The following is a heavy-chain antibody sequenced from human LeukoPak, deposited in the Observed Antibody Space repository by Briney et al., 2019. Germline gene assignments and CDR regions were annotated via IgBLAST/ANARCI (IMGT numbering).Heavy chain of an antibody. CDR3: VRPMTTTRNLEH. V-gene: IGHV3-30*03. D-gene: IGHD1-1*01. CDR1: GFTFSSQP. Sequence: GGSLRLSCAASGFTFSSQPMHWVRQTAGKGLECVALISFDGKNKFYGDSVIGRFTISRDNTKNTLFLQMNSLRAEDMGAYYCVRPMTTTRNLEHWGQGTLVTVSS. CDR2: ISFDGKNK. J-gene: IGHJ4*02.